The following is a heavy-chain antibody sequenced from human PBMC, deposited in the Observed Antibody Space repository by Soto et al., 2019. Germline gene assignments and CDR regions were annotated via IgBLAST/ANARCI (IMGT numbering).Heavy chain of an antibody. CDR3: ARGLATLPVFAFDI. D-gene: IGHD6-6*01. J-gene: IGHJ3*02. CDR1: GYTFINYG. V-gene: IGHV1-18*01. CDR2: ISAYNGDK. Sequence: ASVKVSCKASGYTFINYGVSWVRQAPGQGLEWMGWISAYNGDKKYAQNVQGRVTLTTDTSTSTAYMEMRTLRSDDTAAYYCARGLATLPVFAFDIWGQGTMVTVSS.